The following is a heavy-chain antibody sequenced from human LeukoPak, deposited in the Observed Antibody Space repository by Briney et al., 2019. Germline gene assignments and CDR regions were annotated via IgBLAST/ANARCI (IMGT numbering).Heavy chain of an antibody. CDR2: INPNSGDT. D-gene: IGHD3-10*01. J-gene: IGHJ4*02. Sequence: GASVKVSCKASGYTFTGYYMHWVRQAPGQGLEWMGRINPNSGDTNYAQKFQGRVTMTRDTSISTAYMELSRLRSDDTAVYYCARDLNHDTKGRYFDYWGQGTLVTVSS. CDR1: GYTFTGYY. V-gene: IGHV1-2*06. CDR3: ARDLNHDTKGRYFDY.